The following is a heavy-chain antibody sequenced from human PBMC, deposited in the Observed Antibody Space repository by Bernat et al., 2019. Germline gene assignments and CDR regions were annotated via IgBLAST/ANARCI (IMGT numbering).Heavy chain of an antibody. V-gene: IGHV1-18*01. Sequence: QVQLVQSGAEVKKPGASVKVSCKASGYTFTSYGISWVRQAPGQGLEWMGWISAYNGNTNYAQKLQGRVTMTRDTSISTAYMELSRLRSDDTAVYYCARMTYYYDSSGYSPYFDYWGQGTLVIVSS. J-gene: IGHJ4*02. CDR1: GYTFTSYG. D-gene: IGHD3-22*01. CDR3: ARMTYYYDSSGYSPYFDY. CDR2: ISAYNGNT.